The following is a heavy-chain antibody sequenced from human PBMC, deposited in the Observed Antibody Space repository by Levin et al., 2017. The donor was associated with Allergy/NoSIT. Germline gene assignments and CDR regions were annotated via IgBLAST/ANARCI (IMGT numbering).Heavy chain of an antibody. Sequence: KISCKASGGTFSSYTISWVRQAPGQGLEWMGRIIPILGIANYAQKFQGRVTITADKSTSTAYMELSSLRSEDTAVYYCARDGTDTMVRGVSPFDYWGQGTLVTVSS. V-gene: IGHV1-69*04. CDR3: ARDGTDTMVRGVSPFDY. J-gene: IGHJ4*02. D-gene: IGHD3-10*01. CDR2: IIPILGIA. CDR1: GGTFSSYT.